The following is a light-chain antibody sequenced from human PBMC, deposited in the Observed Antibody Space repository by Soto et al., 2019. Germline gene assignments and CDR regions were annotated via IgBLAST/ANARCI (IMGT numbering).Light chain of an antibody. Sequence: QLVLTQSSSASASLGSSVKLTCTLSSGHSANMITWHQQQPGKAPRDLVKLEGSGSHNKGSANPDRFSGSSSGADPYLTISNLQFEDEADYYCETWDRNTWVFGGGTKLTVL. CDR1: SGHSANM. J-gene: IGLJ3*02. CDR3: ETWDRNTWV. CDR2: LEGSGSH. V-gene: IGLV4-60*02.